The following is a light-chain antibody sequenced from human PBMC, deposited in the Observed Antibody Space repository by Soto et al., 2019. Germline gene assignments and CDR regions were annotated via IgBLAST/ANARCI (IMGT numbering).Light chain of an antibody. CDR1: SSKIWAGYD. CDR3: QWLDSGLNSWV. J-gene: IGLJ3*02. V-gene: IGLV1-40*01. CDR2: GNT. Sequence: QSVLTQPPSMSGAPGQRVTISCTGSSSKIWAGYDVHWYQLLPGTAPMLLIYGNTNRPSGVPDGFSGSKSVTSASLANTGLRSGGEYAYYCQWLDSGLNSWVFGGGTQLSVL.